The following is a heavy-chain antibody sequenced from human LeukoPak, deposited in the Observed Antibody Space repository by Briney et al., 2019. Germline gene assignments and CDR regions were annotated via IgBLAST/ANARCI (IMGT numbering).Heavy chain of an antibody. CDR1: GGSISSGNYF. J-gene: IGHJ6*02. CDR2: IYTSGGA. V-gene: IGHV4-61*02. CDR3: ARCNYYYGMDV. Sequence: PSETLSLTCTVSGGSISSGNYFWSWIRQPAGTGLEWIGRIYTSGGANYDPSLQSRITISVDTSKNQFSLKLSSVTAGDAAVYYCARCNYYYGMDVWGQGTTVTVSS.